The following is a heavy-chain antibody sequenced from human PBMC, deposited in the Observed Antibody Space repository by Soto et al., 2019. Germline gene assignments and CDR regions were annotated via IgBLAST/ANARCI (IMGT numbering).Heavy chain of an antibody. J-gene: IGHJ4*02. Sequence: ASVKVSCKASGYTFTSYAMHWVRQAPGQRLEWMGWINAGNGNTKYSQKFQGRVTITRDTSASTAYMELSSLRSEDTAVYYCARDGTYYDFWSGYSIGNFDYWGQGTLVTVSS. CDR1: GYTFTSYA. D-gene: IGHD3-3*01. CDR3: ARDGTYYDFWSGYSIGNFDY. V-gene: IGHV1-3*01. CDR2: INAGNGNT.